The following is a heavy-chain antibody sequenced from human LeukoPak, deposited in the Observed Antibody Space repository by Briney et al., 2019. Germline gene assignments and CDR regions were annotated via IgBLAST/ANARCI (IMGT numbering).Heavy chain of an antibody. CDR3: ARSRWSSEDY. D-gene: IGHD4-23*01. Sequence: PGGSLRLSCAASRFTFSSYWMSWVRQAPGKGLEWVANIKQDGSEKYYVDSVKGRFTISRDNAKNSLYLQMNSLRAEDTAVYYCARSRWSSEDYWGQGTLVTVSS. CDR2: IKQDGSEK. V-gene: IGHV3-7*01. CDR1: RFTFSSYW. J-gene: IGHJ4*02.